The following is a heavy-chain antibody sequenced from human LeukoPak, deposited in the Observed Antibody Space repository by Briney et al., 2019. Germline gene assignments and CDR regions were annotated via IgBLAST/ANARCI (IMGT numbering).Heavy chain of an antibody. V-gene: IGHV1-8*01. CDR3: ARGVSGRANY. D-gene: IGHD2-15*01. CDR2: MNPNSGNT. CDR1: GYTFTSYD. Sequence: ASVTVSCTSSGYTFTSYDINWVRQATGQGLEWMGWMNPNSGNTGYAQKFQGRVTMTRNTCISTAYMELSSLRSEDTAVYYCARGVSGRANYWGQGTLVTVSS. J-gene: IGHJ4*02.